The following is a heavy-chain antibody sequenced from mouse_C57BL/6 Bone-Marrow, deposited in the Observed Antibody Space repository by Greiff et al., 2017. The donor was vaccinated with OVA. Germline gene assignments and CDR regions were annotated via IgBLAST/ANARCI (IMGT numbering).Heavy chain of an antibody. CDR1: GYTFTSYW. CDR2: IYPGSGST. V-gene: IGHV1-55*01. J-gene: IGHJ2*01. Sequence: VQLKEPGAELVKPGASVKMSCKASGYTFTSYWITWVKQRPGQGLEWIGDIYPGSGSTNYNEKFKSKATLTVDTSSSTAYMQLSSLTSEDSAVYYCARGLYYFDYWGQGTTLTVSS. CDR3: ARGLYYFDY.